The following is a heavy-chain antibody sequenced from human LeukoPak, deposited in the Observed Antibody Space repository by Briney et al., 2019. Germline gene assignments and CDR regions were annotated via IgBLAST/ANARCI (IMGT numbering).Heavy chain of an antibody. CDR1: GFTFSSYG. D-gene: IGHD3-9*01. Sequence: PGGSLRLSCAASGFTFSSYGMHWVRQAPGKGLEWVAVISYDGSNKYYADSVKGRFTISRDNSKNTLYLQMNSLRAEDTAVYYCAKSFSYFDWLLSDWGQGTLVTVSS. J-gene: IGHJ4*02. CDR3: AKSFSYFDWLLSD. CDR2: ISYDGSNK. V-gene: IGHV3-30*18.